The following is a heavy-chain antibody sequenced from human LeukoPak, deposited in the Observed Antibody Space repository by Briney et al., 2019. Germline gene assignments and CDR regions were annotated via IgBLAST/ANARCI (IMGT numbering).Heavy chain of an antibody. D-gene: IGHD5-12*01. V-gene: IGHV3-74*01. CDR1: GFTFSRYW. CDR2: INSDGSST. Sequence: PGGSLRLSCAASGFTFSRYWMHWVRQAPGKGLVWVSRINSDGSSTRNADFVEGRFTISRDNAKNTLYLQTNSLRAEDTAVYYCARGYSGCDFWGQGTLVTVPS. CDR3: ARGYSGCDF. J-gene: IGHJ4*02.